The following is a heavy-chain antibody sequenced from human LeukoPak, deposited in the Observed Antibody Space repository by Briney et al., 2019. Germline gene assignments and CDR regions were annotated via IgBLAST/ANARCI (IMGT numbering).Heavy chain of an antibody. V-gene: IGHV3-74*01. CDR1: GFTFTDYW. J-gene: IGHJ4*02. CDR3: ARPHTGFDS. Sequence: GGSLRLSCAASGFTFTDYWMHWIRQAPGGGLVWLSRISGDGSSAYYADPVKGRFTISRDNAKNTLYLQMNSLKSGDTAVYYCARPHTGFDSWGQGTLVTVSS. CDR2: ISGDGSSA.